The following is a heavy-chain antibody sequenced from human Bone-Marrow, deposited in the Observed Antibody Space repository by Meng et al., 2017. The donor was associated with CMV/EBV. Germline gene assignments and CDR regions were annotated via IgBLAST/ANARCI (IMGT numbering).Heavy chain of an antibody. Sequence: ASVKVSCKASGYTFTSYGISWVRQAPGQGLEWMGWISPNSGGTNYAQKFEGRVTMTRDTSISTTYMELSRLRSYDTAVYYCARVFRGYYGSDVWGQGTTVTGYS. CDR1: GYTFTSYG. D-gene: IGHD1-14*01. CDR2: ISPNSGGT. CDR3: ARVFRGYYGSDV. V-gene: IGHV1-2*02. J-gene: IGHJ6*01.